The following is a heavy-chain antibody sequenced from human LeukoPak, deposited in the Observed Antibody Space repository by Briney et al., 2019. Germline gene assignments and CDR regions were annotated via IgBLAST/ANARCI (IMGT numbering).Heavy chain of an antibody. J-gene: IGHJ4*02. CDR1: GLAFSSYT. D-gene: IGHD1-7*01. CDR2: IHYSGLT. Sequence: GSLRLSCAASGLAFSSYTMHWVRQAPGKGLEWIGFIHYSGLTVYSPSLQSRVSMSVDTSRNQFSLDLSSVTAADTALYYCARDPPEDEWNSLDSWGQGILVTVSS. CDR3: ARDPPEDEWNSLDS. V-gene: IGHV4-59*01.